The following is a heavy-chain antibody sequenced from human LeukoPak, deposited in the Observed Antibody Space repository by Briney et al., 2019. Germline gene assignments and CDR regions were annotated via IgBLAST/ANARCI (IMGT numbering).Heavy chain of an antibody. V-gene: IGHV1-2*02. CDR2: INPNSGGT. CDR1: GYTFTGYY. CDR3: ARDRGIAVAGPDY. D-gene: IGHD6-19*01. Sequence: ASVKVSCKASGYTFTGYYMRWVRQAPGQGLEWMGWINPNSGGTNYAQKFQGRVTMTRDTSISTAYMELSRLRSDDTAVYYCARDRGIAVAGPDYWGQGTLVTVSS. J-gene: IGHJ4*02.